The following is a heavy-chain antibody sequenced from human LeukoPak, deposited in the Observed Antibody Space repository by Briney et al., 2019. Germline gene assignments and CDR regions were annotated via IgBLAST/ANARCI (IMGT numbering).Heavy chain of an antibody. J-gene: IGHJ4*02. Sequence: GMSVRLSCAASGFTFSSYAMHWVRQAPGKGLEWVAVISYDGSNKYYADSVKGRFTISRDNSKNTLYLQMNSLRAEDTAVYYCARDSGGYFDYWGQGTLVTVSS. CDR3: ARDSGGYFDY. D-gene: IGHD5-12*01. CDR2: ISYDGSNK. V-gene: IGHV3-30-3*01. CDR1: GFTFSSYA.